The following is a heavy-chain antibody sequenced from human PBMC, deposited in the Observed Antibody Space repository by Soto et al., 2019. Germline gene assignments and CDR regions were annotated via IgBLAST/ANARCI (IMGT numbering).Heavy chain of an antibody. CDR3: ASGGSWSRAAPHMYGMDV. CDR1: GGTFSSYA. D-gene: IGHD6-6*01. CDR2: SIPIFGTA. Sequence: QVQLVQSGAEVKKPGAAVKVSCKASGGTFSSYAISWVRQAPGQGREWMGGSIPIFGTANYAQKFQGRVTITADESTSTAYMELSSLRSEDTAVYYCASGGSWSRAAPHMYGMDVWGQGTTVTVSS. J-gene: IGHJ6*02. V-gene: IGHV1-69*01.